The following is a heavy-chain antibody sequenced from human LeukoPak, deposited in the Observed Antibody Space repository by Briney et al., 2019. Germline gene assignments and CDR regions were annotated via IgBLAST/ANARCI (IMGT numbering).Heavy chain of an antibody. Sequence: PGRSLRLSCAASGFTFSSYGMHWVRQAPGKGLEWVAVISYDGSNKYYADSVKGRFTISRDNSKNTLYLQMNSLRAEDTAVYYCAEDRASGDYGYWGQGTLVTVSS. CDR2: ISYDGSNK. J-gene: IGHJ4*02. CDR1: GFTFSSYG. CDR3: AEDRASGDYGY. D-gene: IGHD4-17*01. V-gene: IGHV3-30*18.